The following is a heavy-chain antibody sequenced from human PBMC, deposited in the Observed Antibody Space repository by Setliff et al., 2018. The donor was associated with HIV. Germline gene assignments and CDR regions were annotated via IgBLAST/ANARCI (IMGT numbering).Heavy chain of an antibody. D-gene: IGHD3-16*01. J-gene: IGHJ4*02. Sequence: PSETLSLTCTVSGASFSSGGYYWTWIRQHPVRGLEWIGYIYYSGNTYYNPPLKSRVTISVDTSRKQFSLNLKSVTSGDTAVYFCARSRWVPPLDYWSQGSLVTVSS. CDR3: ARSRWVPPLDY. V-gene: IGHV4-61*08. CDR2: IYYSGNT. CDR1: GASFSSGGYY.